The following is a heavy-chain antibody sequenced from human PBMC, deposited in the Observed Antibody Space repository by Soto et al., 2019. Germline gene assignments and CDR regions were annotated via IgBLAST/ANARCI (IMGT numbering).Heavy chain of an antibody. V-gene: IGHV3-48*03. CDR3: ARYRRFDA. D-gene: IGHD3-16*02. CDR1: GFTFSSYE. Sequence: PGGSLRLSCAASGFTFSSYEMNWVRQAPGKGLEWVSYITTSGSTIYYADSVKGRFTISRDNAKNSLYLQMNSLRAEDTAVYYCARYRRFDAWSQGTLVTVSS. J-gene: IGHJ5*02. CDR2: ITTSGSTI.